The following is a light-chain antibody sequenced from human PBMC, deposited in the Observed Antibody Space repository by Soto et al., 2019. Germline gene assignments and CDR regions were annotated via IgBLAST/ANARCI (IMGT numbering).Light chain of an antibody. V-gene: IGKV1-9*01. Sequence: DIQLTQSPSFLSASVGDRVTITCRASQGISSYLAWYQQRPGKAPKLLIYGASTLQSGVPSRFSGSGSGTEFTLTISSLQPEDFTTYYCQQFNSYPFTFGGGTKVEIK. CDR2: GAS. CDR3: QQFNSYPFT. CDR1: QGISSY. J-gene: IGKJ4*01.